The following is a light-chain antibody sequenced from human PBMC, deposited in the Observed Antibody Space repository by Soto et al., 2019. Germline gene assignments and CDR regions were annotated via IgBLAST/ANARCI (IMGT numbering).Light chain of an antibody. V-gene: IGKV3-20*01. CDR2: DTS. Sequence: EIVLTQSPGTLSLSPGERATLSCRASQSVTSNYLAWYQQKPGQAPGLLIYDTSTRASGVPDRFSGSGPGTEFTLTISRLEPEDFAVYYCQQYGTSPQTFGQGTKVDIK. CDR1: QSVTSNY. CDR3: QQYGTSPQT. J-gene: IGKJ1*01.